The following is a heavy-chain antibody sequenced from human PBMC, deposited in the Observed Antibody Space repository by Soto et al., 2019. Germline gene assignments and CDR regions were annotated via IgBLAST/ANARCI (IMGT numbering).Heavy chain of an antibody. CDR2: ISGGGGST. J-gene: IGHJ5*02. CDR3: VRKGDSSGYYGWFDP. V-gene: IGHV3-23*01. CDR1: GFTFSSYA. Sequence: GGSLRLSCAASGFTFSSYAMTWVRQAPGKGLEWVSAISGGGGSTNYADSVKGRFTIFRDNSKNTLYLQMSSLGTEDTAVYYCVRKGDSSGYYGWFDPWGQGTLVTVSS. D-gene: IGHD3-22*01.